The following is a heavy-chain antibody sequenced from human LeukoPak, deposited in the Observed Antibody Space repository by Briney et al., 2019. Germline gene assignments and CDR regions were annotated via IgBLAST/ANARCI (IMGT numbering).Heavy chain of an antibody. CDR2: IKPDGNEK. CDR1: GLTFTDFW. J-gene: IGHJ4*02. V-gene: IGHV3-7*01. D-gene: IGHD1-26*01. Sequence: GGSLRLSCAASGLTFTDFWMNWVRLAPGRGLEWLANIKPDGNEKYYVDSVKGRFAISRDNAKNSLYLQMNSLRAEDTAVYYCARGAGWGATEDYWGQGTLVTVSS. CDR3: ARGAGWGATEDY.